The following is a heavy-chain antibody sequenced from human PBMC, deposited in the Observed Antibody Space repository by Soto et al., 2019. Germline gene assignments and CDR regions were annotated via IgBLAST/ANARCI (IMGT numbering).Heavy chain of an antibody. D-gene: IGHD3-22*01. CDR1: GGSLNNYY. Sequence: SETLSLTCTVSGGSLNNYYWSWIRQSPGKRLEWIAEVYASASATYAASYNPSPESRGIISVDTSKNQVSLKLSSVTAADTAVYYCARHTYYYDSSGYYYVRPFDYWGQGTLVTVS. J-gene: IGHJ4*02. CDR3: ARHTYYYDSSGYYYVRPFDY. CDR2: VYASASA. V-gene: IGHV4-59*08.